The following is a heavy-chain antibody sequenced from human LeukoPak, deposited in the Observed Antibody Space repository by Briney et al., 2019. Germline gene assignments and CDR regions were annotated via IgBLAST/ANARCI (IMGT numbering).Heavy chain of an antibody. V-gene: IGHV3-23*01. Sequence: GGSLRLSCAASGFTFSSYAMSWVRQAPGKGLEWVSSIRTSTGNTFYADSVKGRFTVSSDTSKNTLYLQMSSLRAEDAAVYYCARDRIVPAARYFDLWGLGALVTVSS. D-gene: IGHD2-2*01. CDR2: IRTSTGNT. CDR1: GFTFSSYA. J-gene: IGHJ2*01. CDR3: ARDRIVPAARYFDL.